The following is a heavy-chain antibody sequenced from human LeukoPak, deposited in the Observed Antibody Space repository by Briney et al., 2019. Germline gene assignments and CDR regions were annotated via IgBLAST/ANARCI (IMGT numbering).Heavy chain of an antibody. CDR3: TGVTLRGSKYNWFDP. CDR2: ITPIIGTT. D-gene: IGHD1-26*01. J-gene: IGHJ5*02. V-gene: IGHV1-69*08. CDR1: GGTFNTHI. Sequence: ASVKVSCRSSGGTFNTHIFNWVRQAPGQGLEWMGRITPIIGTTKYAQRFQARVTITADRSTSTAYLELSGLTYDDTAVYYCTGVTLRGSKYNWFDPWGQGTHVSVSS.